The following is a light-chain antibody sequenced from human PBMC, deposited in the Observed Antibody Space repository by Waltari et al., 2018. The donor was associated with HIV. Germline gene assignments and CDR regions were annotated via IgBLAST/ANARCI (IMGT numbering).Light chain of an antibody. V-gene: IGKV1-39*01. Sequence: DIQMTQSPSSLSASVGDRVTITCRASQSISSYLNWYQQKPGKAPKLLIYAASSFQSGVPSRFSGSGSGTDFTLTISSLQPEDFATYYCQQSYSTVTFGPGTKVDIK. CDR3: QQSYSTVT. J-gene: IGKJ3*01. CDR2: AAS. CDR1: QSISSY.